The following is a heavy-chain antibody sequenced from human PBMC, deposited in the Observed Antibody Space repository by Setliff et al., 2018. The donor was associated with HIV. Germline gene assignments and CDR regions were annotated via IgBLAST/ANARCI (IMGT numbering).Heavy chain of an antibody. CDR3: ARGPPFAY. Sequence: PSETLSLTCTVSGETIRNGFYYWHWMRQPPGKGLEWIGSIYYSGSTHYKSSLKSRVTISVDTSKNQFSLRLSSVTAADTAVYYCARGPPFAYWGQGLLVTVSS. CDR1: GETIRNGFYY. J-gene: IGHJ4*02. V-gene: IGHV4-39*07. CDR2: IYYSGST.